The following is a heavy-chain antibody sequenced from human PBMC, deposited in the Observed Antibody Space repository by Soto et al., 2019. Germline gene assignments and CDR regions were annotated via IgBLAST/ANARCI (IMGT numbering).Heavy chain of an antibody. CDR2: INAGNGNT. V-gene: IGHV1-3*01. Sequence: ASVKVSCKASGYTFTSYAMHWVRQAPGQRPEWMGWINAGNGNTKYSQKFQGRVTITRDTSASTAYMELSSLRSEDTAVYYCARVDIVVVPTALSFDYWGQGTLVTVSS. CDR3: ARVDIVVVPTALSFDY. CDR1: GYTFTSYA. J-gene: IGHJ4*02. D-gene: IGHD2-2*03.